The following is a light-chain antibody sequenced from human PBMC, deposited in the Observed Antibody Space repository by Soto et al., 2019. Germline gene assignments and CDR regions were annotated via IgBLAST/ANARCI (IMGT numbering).Light chain of an antibody. J-gene: IGKJ1*01. Sequence: EIVLTQSPATLSLSPGERATLSCRASQSVSSYLAWYQQKPGQAPRLFIYDASSRATGIPDRFSGGGSGTDFTLIISRLEPEDFAVYYCHQYGSSAWTFGQGTKVDIK. CDR3: HQYGSSAWT. CDR1: QSVSSY. CDR2: DAS. V-gene: IGKV3-20*01.